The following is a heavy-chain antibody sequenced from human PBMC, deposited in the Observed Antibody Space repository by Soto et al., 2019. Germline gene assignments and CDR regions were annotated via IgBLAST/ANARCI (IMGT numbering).Heavy chain of an antibody. V-gene: IGHV3-23*01. CDR3: ANVPIWCGSSRSYTEGVAY. J-gene: IGHJ4*02. CDR1: GFTFSDYA. CDR2: VSASASNT. D-gene: IGHD2-2*01. Sequence: EVQLLQHGGGLVQPGGSLRLTCAASGFTFSDYAMSWVRQAPGKGLEWASTVSASASNTHYADSVKGRFTISRDNSKNSRFVQMDSLRVEDTALYYCANVPIWCGSSRSYTEGVAYWGQGTLVIVSS.